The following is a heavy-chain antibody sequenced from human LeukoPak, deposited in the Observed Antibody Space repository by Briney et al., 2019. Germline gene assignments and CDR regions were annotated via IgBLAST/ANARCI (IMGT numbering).Heavy chain of an antibody. CDR1: GFSFSSYW. D-gene: IGHD5-24*01. J-gene: IGHJ4*02. CDR2: IKSDGSST. Sequence: GGSLRLSCAASGFSFSSYWLHWVRQAPGKGLVWVSHIKSDGSSTVYADSVKGRFTISRDNAKSTLYLQLNSLRAEDTAVYYCARDFKDGHIWGQGTLVTVSS. CDR3: ARDFKDGHI. V-gene: IGHV3-74*01.